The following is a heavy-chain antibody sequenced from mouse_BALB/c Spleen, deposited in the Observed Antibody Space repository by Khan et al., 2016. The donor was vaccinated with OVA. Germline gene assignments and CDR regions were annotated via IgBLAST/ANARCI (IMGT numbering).Heavy chain of an antibody. CDR2: IWGGGTT. J-gene: IGHJ4*01. Sequence: QVQLKESGPGLVAPSQSLSITCTVSGFSLTDYGVGWIRQPPGKGLEWLGVIWGGGTTHYNSALKSRLSISKDKSKSQAFLKMNSLQTNDTAMYYCAKLLWSHYYAMDYWAQGTSVTVSS. CDR1: GFSLTDYG. CDR3: AKLLWSHYYAMDY. V-gene: IGHV2-6-5*01. D-gene: IGHD1-1*02.